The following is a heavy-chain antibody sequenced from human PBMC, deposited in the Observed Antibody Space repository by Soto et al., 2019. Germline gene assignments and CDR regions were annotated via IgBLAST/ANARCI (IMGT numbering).Heavy chain of an antibody. D-gene: IGHD6-19*01. Sequence: EVQLLESGGGLVQPGGSLRLSCAASGFTFSSYAMSWVRQAPGKGLEWDSASSGSGGSTYYADSVKGRFTISRDNSKNTLYLQMNSLRAEDTAVYYCAKGSSGWYERFDYWGQGTLVTVSS. CDR3: AKGSSGWYERFDY. CDR2: SSGSGGST. CDR1: GFTFSSYA. V-gene: IGHV3-23*01. J-gene: IGHJ4*02.